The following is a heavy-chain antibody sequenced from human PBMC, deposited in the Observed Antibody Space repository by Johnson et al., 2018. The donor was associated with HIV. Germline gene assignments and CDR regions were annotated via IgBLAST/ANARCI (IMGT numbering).Heavy chain of an antibody. CDR2: IRYDGYNK. CDR3: ARAATIFGVITDYHGAFDV. CDR1: GFIFSSYG. V-gene: IGHV3-30*02. J-gene: IGHJ3*01. Sequence: QVQLVESGGGVVQPGGSLRLSCATSGFIFSSYGIHWVRQAPGKGLEWVAFIRYDGYNKYYEDSVKGRFTISRDNSKNTLYLQMNSLRSEDTAVYYCARAATIFGVITDYHGAFDVWGQGTMVTVSS. D-gene: IGHD3-3*01.